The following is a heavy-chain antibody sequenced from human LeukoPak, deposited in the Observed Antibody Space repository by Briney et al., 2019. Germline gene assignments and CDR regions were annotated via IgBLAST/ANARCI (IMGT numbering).Heavy chain of an antibody. V-gene: IGHV4-39*01. D-gene: IGHD2-2*02. CDR1: GGSISSSSYY. CDR3: ARREKYPKDAFDI. CDR2: IYYSGST. J-gene: IGHJ3*02. Sequence: SETLSLTCTVSGGSISSSSYYWGWIRQPPGKGLEWIGSIYYSGSTYYNPSLKSRVTISVDTSKNQFSLKLSSVTTADTAVDYCARREKYPKDAFDIWGQGTMVTVSS.